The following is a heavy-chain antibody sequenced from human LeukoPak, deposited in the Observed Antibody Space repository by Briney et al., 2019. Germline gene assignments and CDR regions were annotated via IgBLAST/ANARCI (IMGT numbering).Heavy chain of an antibody. D-gene: IGHD3-16*01. Sequence: GGSLRLSCAASGFTFSNYAMHWVRQAPGKGLEWVAVISYDGRNQYYADSVKGRFTVSRDNSKSTLYLQMNSLRGEDTAVYNCARYGGFLDYWGQGTLVAVSS. V-gene: IGHV3-30*04. CDR3: ARYGGFLDY. CDR1: GFTFSNYA. J-gene: IGHJ4*02. CDR2: ISYDGRNQ.